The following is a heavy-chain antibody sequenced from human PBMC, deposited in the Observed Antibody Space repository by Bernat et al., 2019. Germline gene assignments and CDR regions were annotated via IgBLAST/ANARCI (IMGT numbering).Heavy chain of an antibody. Sequence: QVQLQESGPGLVKPSQTLTLTCTVSGGSISSGDFYWSWIRQPPGKGLDWIGYVYHSGSTYYNPSLKSRLTISVDTSKNQFSLKVGSVTAADTAVYFCARGGTRWGLDVWGQGTTVTVSS. CDR1: GGSISSGDFY. D-gene: IGHD1-1*01. CDR2: VYHSGST. J-gene: IGHJ6*02. V-gene: IGHV4-30-4*01. CDR3: ARGGTRWGLDV.